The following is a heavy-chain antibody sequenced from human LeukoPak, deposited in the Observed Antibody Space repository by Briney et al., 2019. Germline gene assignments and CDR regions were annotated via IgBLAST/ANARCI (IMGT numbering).Heavy chain of an antibody. CDR1: GFNFSSYA. CDR3: AKSGTTYYYDSSGSDYMDV. Sequence: GGSLRLSCAASGFNFSSYAMSWVRQAPGKGLEWVSAISGSGGSTYYADSVKGRFTISRDNSKNTLYLQMNSLRAEDTAVYYCAKSGTTYYYDSSGSDYMDVWGKGTTVTVSS. CDR2: ISGSGGST. D-gene: IGHD3-22*01. V-gene: IGHV3-23*01. J-gene: IGHJ6*03.